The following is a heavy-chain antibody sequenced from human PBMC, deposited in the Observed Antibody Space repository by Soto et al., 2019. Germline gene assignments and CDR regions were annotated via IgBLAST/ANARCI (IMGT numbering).Heavy chain of an antibody. D-gene: IGHD2-2*01. Sequence: QMQLVQSGPEVKKPGTSVKVSCKASGFTFTSSAMQWVRQARGQHLEWIGWIVVGSGNTNYAQKFQERVTITRDMSTSTAYMELSSLRSEDTAVYYCAAQAQGYQLPRGLYYYYYMDVWGKGTTVTVSS. CDR3: AAQAQGYQLPRGLYYYYYMDV. CDR2: IVVGSGNT. J-gene: IGHJ6*03. CDR1: GFTFTSSA. V-gene: IGHV1-58*02.